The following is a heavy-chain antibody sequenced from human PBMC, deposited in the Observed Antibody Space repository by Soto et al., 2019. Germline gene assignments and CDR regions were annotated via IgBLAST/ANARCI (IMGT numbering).Heavy chain of an antibody. CDR2: IIPIFGTA. CDR3: GRRGPEGWFDP. J-gene: IGHJ5*02. V-gene: IGHV1-69*05. Sequence: SVTVPCQCTGGTYSRYALRWLRQAPGQGLEWMGGIIPIFGTANYAQKFEGRVTITTDEATSTAYMELSSLRSEDAAVYYCGRRGPEGWFDPWGQGTLVTVSS. CDR1: GGTYSRYA. D-gene: IGHD3-10*01.